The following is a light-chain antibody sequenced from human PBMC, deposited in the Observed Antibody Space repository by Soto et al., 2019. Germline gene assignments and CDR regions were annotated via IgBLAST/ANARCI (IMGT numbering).Light chain of an antibody. J-gene: IGLJ1*01. V-gene: IGLV1-44*01. CDR2: NND. Sequence: QSVLTQPPSASGTPGQRVTISCSGGDSNIGPNTVNWYRQVPGTAPKLLIHNNDQRPSGVPDRISGSKSGTSASLAIGGLHSDEEADYYCEEWDASLNAYVFGIGTKVTVL. CDR3: EEWDASLNAYV. CDR1: DSNIGPNT.